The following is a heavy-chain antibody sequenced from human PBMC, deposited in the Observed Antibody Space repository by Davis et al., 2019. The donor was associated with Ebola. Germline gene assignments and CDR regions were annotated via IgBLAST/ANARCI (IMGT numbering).Heavy chain of an antibody. Sequence: GGSLRLSCAASGFTFSGSAMHWVRQASGKGLEWVGRIRSKANSYATAYAASVKGRFTISRDDSKNTAYLQMNSLKTEDTAVYYCAKDPQWLVPGDFDYWGQGTLVTVSS. D-gene: IGHD6-19*01. V-gene: IGHV3-73*01. CDR3: AKDPQWLVPGDFDY. CDR1: GFTFSGSA. J-gene: IGHJ4*02. CDR2: IRSKANSYAT.